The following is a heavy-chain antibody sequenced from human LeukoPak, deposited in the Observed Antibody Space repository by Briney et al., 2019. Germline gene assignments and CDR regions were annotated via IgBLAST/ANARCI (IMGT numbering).Heavy chain of an antibody. CDR2: VNWSGSST. D-gene: IGHD3-22*01. J-gene: IGHJ4*02. CDR1: GLNFDDYG. Sequence: GGSLRLSCAASGLNFDDYGMTWVRQAPGRGLEGGSGVNWSGSSTNYADSVKGRFTISRDSATNSLYLQMNSLRAEDTALYYCARAHNYDGRDYYYAFSDYWGQGTLVTVSS. CDR3: ARAHNYDGRDYYYAFSDY. V-gene: IGHV3-20*04.